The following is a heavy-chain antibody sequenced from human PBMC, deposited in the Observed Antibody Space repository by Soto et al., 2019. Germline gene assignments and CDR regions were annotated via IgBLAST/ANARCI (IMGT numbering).Heavy chain of an antibody. CDR3: ARDRAVAGPYYGMDV. CDR1: GFTFSSYS. Sequence: GGSLRLSCAASGFTFSSYSMNWVRQAPGKGLEWVSYISSSSSTIYYADSVKGRFTISRDNAKNSLYLQMNSLRDEDTAVYYCARDRAVAGPYYGMDVWGQGTTVTVSS. CDR2: ISSSSSTI. J-gene: IGHJ6*02. V-gene: IGHV3-48*02. D-gene: IGHD6-19*01.